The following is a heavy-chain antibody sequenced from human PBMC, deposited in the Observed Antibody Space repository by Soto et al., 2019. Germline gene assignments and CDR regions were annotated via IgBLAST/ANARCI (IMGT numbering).Heavy chain of an antibody. CDR2: INWNGGST. Sequence: EVQLVESGGGVVRPGGSLRLSCAASGFTFDDYGMSWVRQAPGKGLEWVSGINWNGGSTGYADSVKGRFTISRDNAKNSLYLQMNSLRAEDTALYHCARARSRYFDWLSEELLDYWGQGTLVTVSS. J-gene: IGHJ4*02. CDR3: ARARSRYFDWLSEELLDY. V-gene: IGHV3-20*01. D-gene: IGHD3-9*01. CDR1: GFTFDDYG.